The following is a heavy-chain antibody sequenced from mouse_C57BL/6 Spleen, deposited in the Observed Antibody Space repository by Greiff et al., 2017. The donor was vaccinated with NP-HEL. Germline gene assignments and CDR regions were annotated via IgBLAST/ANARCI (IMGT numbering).Heavy chain of an antibody. J-gene: IGHJ3*01. CDR1: GFTFTDYY. D-gene: IGHD2-3*01. Sequence: EVHLVESGGGLVQPGGSLSLSCAASGFTFTDYYMSWVRQPPGKALEWLGFIRNKANGYTTEYSASVKGRFTISRDNSQSILYLQMNALRAEDSATYYSVSQWLLSFAYWGQGTLVTVSA. V-gene: IGHV7-3*01. CDR2: IRNKANGYTT. CDR3: VSQWLLSFAY.